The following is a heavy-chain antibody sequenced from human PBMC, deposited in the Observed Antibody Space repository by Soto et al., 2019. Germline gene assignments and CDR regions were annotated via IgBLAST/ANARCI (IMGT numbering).Heavy chain of an antibody. CDR3: AREVVTVTTLGWFDS. J-gene: IGHJ5*01. V-gene: IGHV1-69*06. Sequence: SVKVSCKASGDTFNNYAISWMRQTPGRGLEWLGEIVPIFGTTNYPQEFQGRVTITADTSTSTAYMELSRLISGDTAIYYCAREVVTVTTLGWFDSWGQGTLVTVSS. CDR1: GDTFNNYA. CDR2: IVPIFGTT. D-gene: IGHD2-21*02.